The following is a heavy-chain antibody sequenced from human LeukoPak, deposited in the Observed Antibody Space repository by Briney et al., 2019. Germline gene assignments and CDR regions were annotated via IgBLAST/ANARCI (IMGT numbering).Heavy chain of an antibody. V-gene: IGHV3-23*01. J-gene: IGHJ4*02. D-gene: IGHD2-2*01. CDR3: AKARGAAAANDFDY. Sequence: PGGSLRLSCAASGFTLSNYAMSWVRQAPGKGLEWVSPISNRGGVTYYAESVKGRFTISRDNSKNTLYLQMNSLRAEDTAIYYCAKARGAAAANDFDYWGQGTLVTVSS. CDR1: GFTLSNYA. CDR2: ISNRGGVT.